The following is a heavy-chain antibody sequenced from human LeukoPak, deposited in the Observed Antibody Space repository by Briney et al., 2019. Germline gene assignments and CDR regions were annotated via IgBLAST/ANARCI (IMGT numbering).Heavy chain of an antibody. CDR3: ARVDSITMIVVVTLDY. V-gene: IGHV3-30-3*01. J-gene: IGHJ4*02. Sequence: GGSLRLSCAASGFTFSSYAMHWVRQAPGKGLEWVAVISYDGSNKYYADSVKGRFTISRDNSKNTLYLQMNSLRAEDTAVYYCARVDSITMIVVVTLDYWGQGTLVTVSS. D-gene: IGHD3-22*01. CDR1: GFTFSSYA. CDR2: ISYDGSNK.